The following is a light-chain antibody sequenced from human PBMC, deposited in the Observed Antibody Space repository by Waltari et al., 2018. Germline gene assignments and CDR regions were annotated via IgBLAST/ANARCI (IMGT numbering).Light chain of an antibody. J-gene: IGLJ3*02. CDR3: QTGGHGTWV. CDR1: SGHSSNI. Sequence: QLVLTQSPSASASLGASVKLTCPLSSGHSSNIVAWHQQKPGTGTRYLMKVNSDGSHTKGDEIPDRCAGSSSGSERYLTISSLQSEDEADYYCQTGGHGTWVFGGGTKLTVV. CDR2: VNSDGSH. V-gene: IGLV4-69*01.